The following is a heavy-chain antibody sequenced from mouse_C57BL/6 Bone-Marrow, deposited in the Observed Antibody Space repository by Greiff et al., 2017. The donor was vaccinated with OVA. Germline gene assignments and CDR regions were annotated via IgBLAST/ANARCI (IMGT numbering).Heavy chain of an antibody. CDR2: INPNNGGT. J-gene: IGHJ2*01. CDR1: GYTFTDYY. CDR3: ARWTRQPGREGFDY. Sequence: VQLQQSGPELVKPGASVKISCKASGYTFTDYYMNWVKQSHGKSLEWIGDINPNNGGTSYNQKFKGKATLTVDKSSSTAYMELRSLTSEDSAVYYCARWTRQPGREGFDYWGQGTTLTVSS. V-gene: IGHV1-26*01. D-gene: IGHD3-3*01.